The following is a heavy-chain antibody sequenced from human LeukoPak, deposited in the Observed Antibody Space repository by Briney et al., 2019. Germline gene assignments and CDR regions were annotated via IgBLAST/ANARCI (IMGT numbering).Heavy chain of an antibody. Sequence: GGSLRLSCAASGFTFTKYAMSWVRQAPGKGLEWVSAISGDGGSAYYGCSVKGRFTISTDNSKNTLWLQMNSLRDDDTAVYYCAKDYIHYFHPWGKGTVVTVS. CDR2: ISGDGGSA. D-gene: IGHD1-26*01. CDR1: GFTFTKYA. CDR3: AKDYIHYFHP. J-gene: IGHJ5*02. V-gene: IGHV3-23*01.